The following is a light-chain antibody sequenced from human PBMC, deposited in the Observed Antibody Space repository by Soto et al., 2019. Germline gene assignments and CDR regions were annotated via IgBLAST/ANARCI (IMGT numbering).Light chain of an antibody. CDR1: QSVSSSF. CDR3: HQYGSSPTLT. J-gene: IGKJ4*01. V-gene: IGKV3-20*01. CDR2: GAS. Sequence: EFVLTQSPGTLSLSPGERATLSCRASQSVSSSFLAWYQQKTGQAPRILIYGASTRATGIQDRFSGSGSGTDFTLTISRLEPEDFAVYYWHQYGSSPTLTFGGGTKVEIK.